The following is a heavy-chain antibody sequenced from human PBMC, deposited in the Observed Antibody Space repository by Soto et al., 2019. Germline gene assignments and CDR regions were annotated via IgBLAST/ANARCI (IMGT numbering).Heavy chain of an antibody. V-gene: IGHV3-15*07. CDR3: TTDPTLYYDILTGYYKGGY. J-gene: IGHJ4*02. Sequence: EVQLVESGGGLVKPGGSLRLSCAASGFTFSNAWMNWVRQAPEKGLEWVGRIKSKTDGGTTDYAAPVKGRFTISRDDSKNTLYLQMNSLKTEDTAVYYCTTDPTLYYDILTGYYKGGYWGQGTLVTVSS. D-gene: IGHD3-9*01. CDR2: IKSKTDGGTT. CDR1: GFTFSNAW.